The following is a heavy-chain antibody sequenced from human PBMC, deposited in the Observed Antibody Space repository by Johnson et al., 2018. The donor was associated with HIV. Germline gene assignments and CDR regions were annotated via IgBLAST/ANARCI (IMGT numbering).Heavy chain of an antibody. Sequence: MLLVESGGGLVQPGGSLRLSCAASGFTFSSYWMSWVRQAPGKGLEWVATIKQDGSEKYYVDSVTGRFPISRENADNSLSLQMNRLTVDATALYYCGRGMAAADWGQGTMVTVSS. CDR3: GRGMAAAD. CDR2: IKQDGSEK. CDR1: GFTFSSYW. D-gene: IGHD6-13*01. V-gene: IGHV3-7*03. J-gene: IGHJ3*01.